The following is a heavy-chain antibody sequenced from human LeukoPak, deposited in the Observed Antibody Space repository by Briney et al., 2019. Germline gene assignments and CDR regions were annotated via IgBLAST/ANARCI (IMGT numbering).Heavy chain of an antibody. J-gene: IGHJ4*02. CDR3: ANVQQLVPENY. Sequence: PGGSLRLSCAASGFTFSSYAMSWVRQAPGKGLEWVSAISGSGGSTYYADSVKGRFTISRDNSKNTLYLQMNSLRAEDTAVYCCANVQQLVPENYWGQGTLVTVSS. CDR2: ISGSGGST. CDR1: GFTFSSYA. D-gene: IGHD6-13*01. V-gene: IGHV3-23*01.